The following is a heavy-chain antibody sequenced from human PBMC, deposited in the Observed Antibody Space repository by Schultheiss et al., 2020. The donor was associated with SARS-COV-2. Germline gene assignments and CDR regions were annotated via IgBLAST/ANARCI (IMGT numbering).Heavy chain of an antibody. CDR1: GYTFTSYY. J-gene: IGHJ6*02. D-gene: IGHD6-6*01. CDR2: INPSGGST. Sequence: ASVKVSCKASGYTFTSYYMHWVRQAPGQGLEWMGIINPSGGSTSYAQKFQGRVTMTRDTSTSTLYMELSSLRSEDTAVYYCAHIAAGGMDVWGQGTTVTVSS. V-gene: IGHV1-46*01. CDR3: AHIAAGGMDV.